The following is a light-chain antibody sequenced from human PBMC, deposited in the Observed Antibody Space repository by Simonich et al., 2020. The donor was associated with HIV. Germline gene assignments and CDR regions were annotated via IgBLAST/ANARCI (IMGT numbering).Light chain of an antibody. Sequence: QSALTQPRSVSGSPGQSVTISCTGASSDVGGYNYVSWYQPHPGKAPKLMIYDVRQRPSGVPDRFSGSKSGNTASLTISGLQAEDEADYHCCSYAGSYTWVFGGGTKLTVL. J-gene: IGLJ3*02. V-gene: IGLV2-11*01. CDR3: CSYAGSYTWV. CDR1: SSDVGGYNY. CDR2: DVR.